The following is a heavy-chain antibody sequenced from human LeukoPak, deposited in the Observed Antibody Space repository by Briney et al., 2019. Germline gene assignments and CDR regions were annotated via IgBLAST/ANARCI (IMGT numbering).Heavy chain of an antibody. CDR1: GYSISSDYY. Sequence: PSETLSLTCTVSGYSISSDYYWGWIRQPPGKGLEWIGSIYYSGSTYYNPSLKSRVTVSVDTSKNQFSLKVTSVTAADTAVYYCARDVVTKIQYWGQGILVSVSS. D-gene: IGHD3-22*01. CDR3: ARDVVTKIQY. CDR2: IYYSGST. J-gene: IGHJ4*02. V-gene: IGHV4-38-2*02.